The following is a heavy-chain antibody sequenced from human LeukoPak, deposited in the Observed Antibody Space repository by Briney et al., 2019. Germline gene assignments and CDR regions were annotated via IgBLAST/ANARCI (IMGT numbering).Heavy chain of an antibody. D-gene: IGHD6-13*01. CDR2: IYPGDSDT. Sequence: GESLKISCKGSGYSFATYWIGWVRQLPGKGLEWMGIIYPGDSDTRYRPSFQGQVTISADKSINTAYLQWSGLKASDTAMYYCARQQQLGQRDYWGQGTLVTVSS. CDR3: ARQQQLGQRDY. V-gene: IGHV5-51*01. CDR1: GYSFATYW. J-gene: IGHJ4*02.